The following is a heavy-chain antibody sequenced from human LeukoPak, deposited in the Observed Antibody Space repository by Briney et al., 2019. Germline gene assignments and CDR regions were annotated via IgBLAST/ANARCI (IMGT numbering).Heavy chain of an antibody. V-gene: IGHV1-18*01. CDR2: ISAYNGNT. CDR3: ARMYYYDSSGYDDS. J-gene: IGHJ5*01. D-gene: IGHD3-22*01. Sequence: ASVKVSCKASGYTFTSYGISWVRQAPGQGLEWMGWISAYNGNTNYAQKLQGRVTMTTDTSTSTAYMELRSLRSDDTAVYYCARMYYYDSSGYDDSWGQGTLVTVSS. CDR1: GYTFTSYG.